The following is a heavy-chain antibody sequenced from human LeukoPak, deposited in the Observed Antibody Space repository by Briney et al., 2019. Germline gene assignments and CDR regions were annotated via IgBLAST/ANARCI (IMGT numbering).Heavy chain of an antibody. Sequence: GESLKISCKGSGYSFTSYWIGWVRQMPGKGLEWMGIIYPGDSDTRYSPSFQGQVTISAGKSISTAYLQWSSLKASDTAMYYCARQASYYYDSSGYYPRSHPYYFDYWGQGTLVTVSS. CDR3: ARQASYYYDSSGYYPRSHPYYFDY. V-gene: IGHV5-51*01. CDR2: IYPGDSDT. D-gene: IGHD3-22*01. CDR1: GYSFTSYW. J-gene: IGHJ4*02.